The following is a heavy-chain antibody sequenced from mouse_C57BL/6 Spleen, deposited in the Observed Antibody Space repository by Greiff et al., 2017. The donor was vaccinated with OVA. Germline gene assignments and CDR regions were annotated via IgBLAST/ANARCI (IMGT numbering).Heavy chain of an antibody. J-gene: IGHJ3*01. V-gene: IGHV1-15*01. Sequence: VQVVESGAELVRPGASVTLSCKASGYTFTDYEMHWVKQTPVHGLEWIGAIDPETGGTAYNQKFKGKAILTADKSSSTAYMELRSLTSEDSAVYYCTRNYGSGAWFAYWGQGTLVTVSA. CDR2: IDPETGGT. CDR1: GYTFTDYE. CDR3: TRNYGSGAWFAY. D-gene: IGHD1-1*01.